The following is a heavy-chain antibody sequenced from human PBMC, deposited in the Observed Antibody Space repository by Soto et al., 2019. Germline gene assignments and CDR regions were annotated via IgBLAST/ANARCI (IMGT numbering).Heavy chain of an antibody. V-gene: IGHV4-59*01. D-gene: IGHD6-19*01. J-gene: IGHJ3*02. CDR2: IYYSGST. CDR1: GGSISSYY. CDR3: ARVRAGDAFDI. Sequence: SETLSLTCTVSGGSISSYYWSWIRQPPGKGLEWIGYIYYSGSTNYNPSLKSRVTISVDTSTNQFSLKLSSVTAADTAVYYCARVRAGDAFDIWGQGTMVTVSS.